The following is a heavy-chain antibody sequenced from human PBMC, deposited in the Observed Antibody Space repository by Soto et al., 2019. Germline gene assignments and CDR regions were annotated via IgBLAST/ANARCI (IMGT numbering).Heavy chain of an antibody. V-gene: IGHV3-73*01. CDR2: IRSKANSYAT. Sequence: EVPLVESGGGLVQPGGSLKLSCAASGFTFSGSAMHWVRQASGKGLEWVGRIRSKANSYATAYAASVKGRFTISRDDSKNTAYLQMNSLKTEDTAVYYCTTYHWNDEFGYWGQGTLVTVSS. CDR3: TTYHWNDEFGY. CDR1: GFTFSGSA. J-gene: IGHJ4*02. D-gene: IGHD1-20*01.